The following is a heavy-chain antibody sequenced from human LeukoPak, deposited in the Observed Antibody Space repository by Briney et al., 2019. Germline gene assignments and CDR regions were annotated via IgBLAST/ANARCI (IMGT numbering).Heavy chain of an antibody. CDR2: ISVGDGNTHNT. J-gene: IGHJ5*02. CDR1: GFTFSRYA. CDR3: AKDLDSSGYYTPDP. Sequence: PGGSLRLSCAASGFTFSRYAMNWVRHAPGKGREWVSLISVGDGNTHNTHYADSVQRRFTISRDDSQNTLYLEMNSLRAEDTAVYYCAKDLDSSGYYTPDPWGQETLVTVSS. D-gene: IGHD3-22*01. V-gene: IGHV3-23*01.